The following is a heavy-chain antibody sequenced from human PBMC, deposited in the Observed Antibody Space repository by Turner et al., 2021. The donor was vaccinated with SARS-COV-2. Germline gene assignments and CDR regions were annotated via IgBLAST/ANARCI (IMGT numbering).Heavy chain of an antibody. CDR3: AKIVGVLDY. CDR1: GFTFSSYG. CDR2: ISYDGSNK. D-gene: IGHD3-22*01. J-gene: IGHJ4*02. Sequence: QVQLVESGGGVVQPGRSLRLYCAASGFTFSSYGMHWVRQAPGKGLECGAIISYDGSNKYYADSVKGRFTIARDNSKNTLYLQMNSLRAEDTAVYYCAKIVGVLDYWGQGTLVTVSS. V-gene: IGHV3-30*18.